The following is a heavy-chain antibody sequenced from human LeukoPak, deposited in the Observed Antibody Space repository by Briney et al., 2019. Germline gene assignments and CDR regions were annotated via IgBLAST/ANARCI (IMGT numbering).Heavy chain of an antibody. Sequence: SETLSLTCIVSGNSITSDFWSWIRQSPGKGLEWIGYINYSGRSEYDPSLKSRVTISVDRSRKRVSLKMRSVTAADTAVYYCARDGPAANYFQDWGRGTLVTVSS. D-gene: IGHD2-2*01. CDR1: GNSITSDF. V-gene: IGHV4-59*12. J-gene: IGHJ1*01. CDR2: INYSGRS. CDR3: ARDGPAANYFQD.